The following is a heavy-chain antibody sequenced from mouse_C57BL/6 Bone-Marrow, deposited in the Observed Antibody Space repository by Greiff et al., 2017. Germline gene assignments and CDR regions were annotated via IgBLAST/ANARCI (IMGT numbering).Heavy chain of an antibody. V-gene: IGHV7-1*01. CDR3: ARAPLGAMDY. Sequence: EVKLMESGGGLVQSGRSLRLSCATSGFTFSDFYMEWVRQAPGKGLEWIAASSNKANDYTTDYSASVKGRFIVSRDTSQSILYLQMNALRAEDTAIYYCARAPLGAMDYWGQGTSVTVSS. CDR1: GFTFSDFY. D-gene: IGHD3-3*01. J-gene: IGHJ4*01. CDR2: SSNKANDYTT.